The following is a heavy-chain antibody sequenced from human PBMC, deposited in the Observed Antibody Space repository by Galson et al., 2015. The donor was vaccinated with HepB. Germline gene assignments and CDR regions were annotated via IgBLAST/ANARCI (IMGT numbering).Heavy chain of an antibody. Sequence: SVKVPCKASGYTFTDYAVIWVRQAPGQGLEWMGWINTNTGNPTYAQGFTGRFVFSLDTSVSTAYLQISSLKAEDTAVYYCTRERALFDYWGQGTLVTVSS. CDR2: INTNTGNP. J-gene: IGHJ4*02. D-gene: IGHD3-16*02. V-gene: IGHV7-4-1*02. CDR3: TRERALFDY. CDR1: GYTFTDYA.